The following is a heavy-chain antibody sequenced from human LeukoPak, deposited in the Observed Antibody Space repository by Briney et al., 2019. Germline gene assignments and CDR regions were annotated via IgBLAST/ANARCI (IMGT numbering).Heavy chain of an antibody. CDR2: INHSGST. Sequence: SETLSLTCAVYGGSFSGYYWSWIRQPPGKGLEWIGEINHSGSTNYNPSLKSRVTISVDTSKNQFSLKLSSVTAAETAVYYCARDFGRGYCSSTSCYGWFDPWGQGTLVTVSS. J-gene: IGHJ5*02. CDR3: ARDFGRGYCSSTSCYGWFDP. D-gene: IGHD2-2*01. CDR1: GGSFSGYY. V-gene: IGHV4-34*01.